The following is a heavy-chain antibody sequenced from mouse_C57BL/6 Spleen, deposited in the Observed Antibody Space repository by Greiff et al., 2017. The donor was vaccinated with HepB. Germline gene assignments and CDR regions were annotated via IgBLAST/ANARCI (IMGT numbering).Heavy chain of an antibody. CDR1: GYTFTSYW. D-gene: IGHD3-2*02. Sequence: QVQLQQSGAELAKPGASVKLSCKASGYTFTSYWMHWVKQRPGQGLEWIGYINPSSGYTKYNQKFKDKATLTADKSSRTAYMQLSSLTYEDSAVYYCARGAAAQATSWFAYWGQGTLVTVSA. CDR3: ARGAAAQATSWFAY. CDR2: INPSSGYT. V-gene: IGHV1-7*01. J-gene: IGHJ3*01.